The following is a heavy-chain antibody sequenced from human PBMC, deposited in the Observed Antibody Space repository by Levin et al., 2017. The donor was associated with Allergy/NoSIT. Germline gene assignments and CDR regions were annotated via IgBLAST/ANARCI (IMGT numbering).Heavy chain of an antibody. CDR2: INPNSGGT. D-gene: IGHD3-3*01. J-gene: IGHJ4*02. V-gene: IGHV1-2*02. CDR1: GYTFTGYY. Sequence: ASVKVSCKASGYTFTGYYMHWVRQAPGQGLEWMGWINPNSGGTNYAQKFQGRVTMTRDTSISTAYMELSRLRSDDTAVYYCARGLSIFGVVYYFDYWGQGTLVTVSS. CDR3: ARGLSIFGVVYYFDY.